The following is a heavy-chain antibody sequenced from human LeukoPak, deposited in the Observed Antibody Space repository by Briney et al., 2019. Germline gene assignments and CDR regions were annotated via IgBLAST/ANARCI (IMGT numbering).Heavy chain of an antibody. D-gene: IGHD3-16*01. CDR2: INHSGST. CDR1: GGSFSGYY. V-gene: IGHV4-34*01. J-gene: IGHJ5*02. Sequence: PSETPSLTCAVYGGSFSGYYWSWIRQPPGKGLEWIGEINHSGSTNYNPSLKSRVTISVDTSKNQFSLKLSSVTAADTAVYYCASRALGAAFDPWGQGTLVTVSS. CDR3: ASRALGAAFDP.